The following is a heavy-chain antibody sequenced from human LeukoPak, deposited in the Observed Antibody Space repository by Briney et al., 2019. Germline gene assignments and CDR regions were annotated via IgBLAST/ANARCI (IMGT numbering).Heavy chain of an antibody. CDR1: GFRFSDFG. CDR3: ARRIREGYCSGGNCYSFGY. D-gene: IGHD2-15*01. Sequence: GGSLRLSCTASGFRFSDFGMNWVRQAPGKGLEWVSHITSSSSNINYADSVKGRFTTSRDNAKNSLYLQMNSLRAEDTAVYFCARRIREGYCSGGNCYSFGYWGQGALVTVSS. CDR2: ITSSSSNI. V-gene: IGHV3-48*01. J-gene: IGHJ4*02.